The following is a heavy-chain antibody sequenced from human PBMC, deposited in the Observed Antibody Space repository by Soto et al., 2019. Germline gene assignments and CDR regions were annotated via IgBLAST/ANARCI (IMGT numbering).Heavy chain of an antibody. J-gene: IGHJ6*02. D-gene: IGHD4-4*01. Sequence: ASVKVSCKASGYTFTSYYMHCVRQAPVQGLEWMGIINPSGGSTSYAQKFQGRVTMTRDTSTSTVYMELSSLRSEDTVVYYCASPTVTPFYYYYGMDVWGQGTTVTVSS. CDR1: GYTFTSYY. V-gene: IGHV1-46*01. CDR2: INPSGGST. CDR3: ASPTVTPFYYYYGMDV.